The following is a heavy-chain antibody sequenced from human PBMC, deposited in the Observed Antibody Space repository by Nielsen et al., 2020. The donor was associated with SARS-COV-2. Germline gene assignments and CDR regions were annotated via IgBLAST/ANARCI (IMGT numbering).Heavy chain of an antibody. J-gene: IGHJ4*02. CDR1: GFTFNTYI. V-gene: IGHV3-21*01. Sequence: GESLKISCAASGFTFNTYIMNWVRQAPGKGLEWVSSIISTSTYIYYADSVKGRFTISRDNAKNSLYLEMNSLRADDTAVYYCVRGFNHFDYWGQGTLVTVSS. CDR2: IISTSTYI. CDR3: VRGFNHFDY.